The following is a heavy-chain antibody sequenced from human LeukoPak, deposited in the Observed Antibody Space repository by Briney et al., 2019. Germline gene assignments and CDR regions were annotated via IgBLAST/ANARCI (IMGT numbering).Heavy chain of an antibody. D-gene: IGHD3-16*02. V-gene: IGHV1-2*06. CDR1: GYTFTGYY. J-gene: IGHJ5*02. Sequence: ASVKVSCKASGYTFTGYYTHWVRQAPGQGLEWMGRINPNSGGTNYAQKFQGRVTITRDTSASTAYMELSSLRSEDTAVYYCARDLPNVWGSYRSNWFDPWGQGTLVTVSS. CDR2: INPNSGGT. CDR3: ARDLPNVWGSYRSNWFDP.